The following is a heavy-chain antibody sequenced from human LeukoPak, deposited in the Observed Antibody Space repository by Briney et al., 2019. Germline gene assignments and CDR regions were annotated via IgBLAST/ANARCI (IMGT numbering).Heavy chain of an antibody. J-gene: IGHJ4*02. CDR3: ARVLEPYYYDSSGYYLDDY. D-gene: IGHD3-22*01. Sequence: ASVKVSCKASGYTFTSYGIRWVRQAPGQGLEWMGWISAYNGNTNYAQKLQGRVTMTTDTSTSTAYMELRSLRSDDTAVYYCARVLEPYYYDSSGYYLDDYWGQGTLVTVSS. CDR2: ISAYNGNT. CDR1: GYTFTSYG. V-gene: IGHV1-18*01.